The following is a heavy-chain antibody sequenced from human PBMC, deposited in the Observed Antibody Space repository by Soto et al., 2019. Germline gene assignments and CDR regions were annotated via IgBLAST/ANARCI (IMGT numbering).Heavy chain of an antibody. CDR2: ISGSGGST. CDR3: ALREMGCSGGSCFSLNYSYYYMDV. CDR1: GFTFSSYA. V-gene: IGHV3-23*01. Sequence: GGSLRLSCAASGFTFSSYAMSWVRQAPGKGLEWVSAISGSGGSTYNADSVKGRFTISRDNSKNTLYLQMNSLRAGDTAVYYCALREMGCSGGSCFSLNYSYYYMDVWGKGTTVTVSS. D-gene: IGHD2-15*01. J-gene: IGHJ6*03.